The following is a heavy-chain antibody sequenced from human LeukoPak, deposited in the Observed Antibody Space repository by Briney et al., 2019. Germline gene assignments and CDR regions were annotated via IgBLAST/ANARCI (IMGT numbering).Heavy chain of an antibody. D-gene: IGHD1-7*01. V-gene: IGHV3-30*02. CDR1: GFTFSSYG. CDR3: ARVGTTVPFYYYYYIDV. J-gene: IGHJ6*03. Sequence: PAGSLRLSCAASGFTFSSYGMHWVRQAPGKGLEWVAFIRYDGSNKYYADSVKGRFTISRDNSKNTLYLQMNSLRAEDTAVYYCARVGTTVPFYYYYYIDVWGKGTTVTVSS. CDR2: IRYDGSNK.